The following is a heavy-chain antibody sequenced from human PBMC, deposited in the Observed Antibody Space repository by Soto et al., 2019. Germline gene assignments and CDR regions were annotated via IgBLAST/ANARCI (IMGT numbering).Heavy chain of an antibody. V-gene: IGHV3-74*01. J-gene: IGHJ4*02. D-gene: IGHD3-22*01. CDR3: VRDYYNSYD. CDR2: IYSDGSST. Sequence: PGGSLRLSCAASGFTFSSYWMHWVRQAPGKGLVWVSLIYSDGSSTNYADSVKGRFTISRDNAKNTLYLQMNSLRAEDTAVYYCVRDYYNSYDWAQGTLVTVSS. CDR1: GFTFSSYW.